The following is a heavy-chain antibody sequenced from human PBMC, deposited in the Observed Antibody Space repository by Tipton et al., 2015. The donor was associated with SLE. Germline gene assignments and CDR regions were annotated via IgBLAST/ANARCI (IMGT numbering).Heavy chain of an antibody. CDR3: AGDPGLYCSGGSCYGDAFDI. V-gene: IGHV3-21*03. Sequence: SLRLSCAASGFTFSSYSMNWVRQAPGKGLEWVSSISSSSSYIYYADSVKGRFTISRDNAKNSLYLQMNSLRAEDTAVYYCAGDPGLYCSGGSCYGDAFDIWGQGTMVTVSS. CDR1: GFTFSSYS. D-gene: IGHD2-15*01. J-gene: IGHJ3*02. CDR2: ISSSSSYI.